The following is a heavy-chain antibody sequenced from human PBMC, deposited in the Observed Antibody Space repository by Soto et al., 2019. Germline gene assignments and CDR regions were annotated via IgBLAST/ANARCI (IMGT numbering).Heavy chain of an antibody. D-gene: IGHD4-17*01. CDR3: AEGPYYYGDYKGSDFDY. CDR2: ISGSGGST. V-gene: IGHV3-23*01. J-gene: IGHJ4*02. Sequence: GGSLRLSCAASGFTFSSYAMSWVRQAPGKGLEWVSAISGSGGSTYYADSVKGRFTISRDNSKNTLYLQMNSLRAEDTAVYYCAEGPYYYGDYKGSDFDYWGQGTLVTVSS. CDR1: GFTFSSYA.